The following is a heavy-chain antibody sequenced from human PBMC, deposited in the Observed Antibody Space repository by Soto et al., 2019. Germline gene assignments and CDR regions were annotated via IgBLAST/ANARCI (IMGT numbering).Heavy chain of an antibody. Sequence: LXLSGADSGFTFNFYCMHWVLQAPDKGLEWVALISYDGSNQYYADSVKGRFTISRDNSKNTLFLQMNSLRADDTAVYYCAKDQASGQGSFDSWGQGTLVTVSS. CDR1: GFTFNFYC. J-gene: IGHJ4*02. CDR2: ISYDGSNQ. V-gene: IGHV3-30*18. CDR3: AKDQASGQGSFDS.